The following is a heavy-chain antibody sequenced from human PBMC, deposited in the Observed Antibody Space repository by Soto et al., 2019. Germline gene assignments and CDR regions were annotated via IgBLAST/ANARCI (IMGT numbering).Heavy chain of an antibody. CDR3: ARPDWSEYSSGWHYFDY. Sequence: QLQLQESGPGLVKPSETLSLTCTVSGGSISSSSYYWGWIRQPPGKGLEWIGSIYYSGSTYYNPSLKSRVTISVDTSKNQFSLKLSSVTAADTAVYYCARPDWSEYSSGWHYFDYWGQGTLVTVSS. V-gene: IGHV4-39*01. J-gene: IGHJ4*02. CDR1: GGSISSSSYY. CDR2: IYYSGST. D-gene: IGHD6-19*01.